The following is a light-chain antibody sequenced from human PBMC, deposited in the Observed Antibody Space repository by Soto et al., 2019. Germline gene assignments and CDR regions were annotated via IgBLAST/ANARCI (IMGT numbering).Light chain of an antibody. CDR3: CSYAGSSTVV. CDR2: EGS. Sequence: QSVLTQPASVSGSPGQSITISCTGTSSDVGSYNLVSWYQQHPGKAPQLMIYEGSKRHSGVSNRFSGSKSGNTASLTISGLQAEDEADYYCCSYAGSSTVVFGGGTKVTVL. CDR1: SSDVGSYNL. V-gene: IGLV2-23*01. J-gene: IGLJ2*01.